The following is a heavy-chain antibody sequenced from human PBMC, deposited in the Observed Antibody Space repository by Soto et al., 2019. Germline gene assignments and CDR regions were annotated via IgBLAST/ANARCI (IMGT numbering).Heavy chain of an antibody. J-gene: IGHJ6*02. CDR2: IIPIFGTA. V-gene: IGHV1-69*01. D-gene: IGHD6-6*01. Sequence: QVQLVQSGAEVKKPGSSVKVSCKASGGTFSSYAISWVRQAPGQGLEWMGGIIPIFGTANYAQKFQGRVTITADESTSTAYMELSSLRSEDTAVYYCARAGGEYSSSPVGCYYGMDVWVQGTTVTVSS. CDR1: GGTFSSYA. CDR3: ARAGGEYSSSPVGCYYGMDV.